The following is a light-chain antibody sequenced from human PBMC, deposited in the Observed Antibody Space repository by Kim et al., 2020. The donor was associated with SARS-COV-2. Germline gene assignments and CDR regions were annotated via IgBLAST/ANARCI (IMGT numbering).Light chain of an antibody. V-gene: IGLV1-51*01. Sequence: GQKVTISCTGSSPNIGNNYVSWYQQLPGTAPKLLIYDNNKRPSGIPDRFSGSKSGTSATLGITGLQTGDEADYYCKTWDSRLTVVVFGGGTQLTVL. CDR3: KTWDSRLTVVV. CDR1: SPNIGNNY. CDR2: DNN. J-gene: IGLJ2*01.